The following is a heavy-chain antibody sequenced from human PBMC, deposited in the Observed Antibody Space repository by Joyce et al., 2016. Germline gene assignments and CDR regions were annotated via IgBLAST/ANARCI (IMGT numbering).Heavy chain of an antibody. CDR1: GFTFSDNY. V-gene: IGHV3-11*01. CDR3: ARDLAFYDILTGNKGDAFDL. CDR2: ISRSATTI. J-gene: IGHJ3*01. Sequence: QLVESGGGLVKPGGSLRLSCVASGFTFSDNYFYWIRQAPGKGLEWVSYISRSATTIKYAESVKGRFTLARDDAQNSLYLQMTSLSAEDTAVYYCARDLAFYDILTGNKGDAFDLWGQGTRVTVSS. D-gene: IGHD3-9*01.